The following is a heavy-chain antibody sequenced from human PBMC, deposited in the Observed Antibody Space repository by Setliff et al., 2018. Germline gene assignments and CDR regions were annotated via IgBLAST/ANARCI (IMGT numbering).Heavy chain of an antibody. V-gene: IGHV1-18*01. CDR2: ISAYNGNT. J-gene: IGHJ6*02. CDR1: GYTFSTYG. CDR3: AREDGTYYNFWSGYSTTPYYGMDV. D-gene: IGHD3-3*01. Sequence: ASVKVSCKASGYTFSTYGISWVRQAPGQGLEWMGWISAYNGNTNYEQKFQGRVTMTTDTSTSTAYMELSSLRSEDTAVYYCAREDGTYYNFWSGYSTTPYYGMDVWGQGTTVTVSS.